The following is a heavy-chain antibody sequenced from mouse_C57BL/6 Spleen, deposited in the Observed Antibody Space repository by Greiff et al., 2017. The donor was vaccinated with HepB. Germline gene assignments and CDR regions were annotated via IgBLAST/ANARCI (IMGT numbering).Heavy chain of an antibody. CDR2: ISSGGDYI. V-gene: IGHV5-9-1*02. Sequence: EVHLVESGEGLVKPGGSLKLSCAASGFTFSSYAMSWVRQTPEKRLEWVAYISSGGDYIYYADTVKGRFTISRDNARNTLYLQMSSLKSEDTAMYYCTRDYYGSSYGRYFDVWGTGTTVTVSS. D-gene: IGHD1-1*01. CDR3: TRDYYGSSYGRYFDV. CDR1: GFTFSSYA. J-gene: IGHJ1*03.